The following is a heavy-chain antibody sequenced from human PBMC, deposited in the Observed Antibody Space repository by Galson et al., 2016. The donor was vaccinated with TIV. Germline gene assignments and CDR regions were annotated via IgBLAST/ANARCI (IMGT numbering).Heavy chain of an antibody. Sequence: QSGAEVKKPGASVKVSCKVSGNSLNELVIHWVRQAPGKGLEWMGGFDPEVSKTVYAQMLQGRVTMAADTTRNTAYMELGSLIFEDTAVYYCATVAWFPGLSLDNWGKGTLVTVSS. D-gene: IGHD2/OR15-2a*01. CDR2: FDPEVSKT. V-gene: IGHV1-24*01. CDR1: GNSLNELV. CDR3: ATVAWFPGLSLDN. J-gene: IGHJ4*02.